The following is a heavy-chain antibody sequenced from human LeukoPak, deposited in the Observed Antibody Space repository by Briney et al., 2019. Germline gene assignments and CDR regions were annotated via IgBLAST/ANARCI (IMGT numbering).Heavy chain of an antibody. CDR3: ARGLISYYDILTGYYFRY. Sequence: ASVKVSCKASGYTFTSYDINWVRQATGQGLEWMGWMNPNSGNTGYAQKFQGRVTITRNTSISTAYMELSSLRSEDTAVYYCARGLISYYDILTGYYFRYWGQGTLVTVSS. D-gene: IGHD3-9*01. V-gene: IGHV1-8*03. J-gene: IGHJ4*02. CDR1: GYTFTSYD. CDR2: MNPNSGNT.